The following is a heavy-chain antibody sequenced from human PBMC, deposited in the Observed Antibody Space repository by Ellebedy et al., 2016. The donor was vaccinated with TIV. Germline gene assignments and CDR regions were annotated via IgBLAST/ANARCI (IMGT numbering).Heavy chain of an antibody. Sequence: GESLKISCAASGLTFSSHAMSWVRQAPGKGLEWVSAISGSGRTTSYAESVRGRFTISRDNSKKTLYLEMNRLRAEDTAVYYCARLGVIAAAGASDYWGQGTLVIVSS. CDR2: ISGSGRTT. CDR3: ARLGVIAAAGASDY. J-gene: IGHJ4*02. CDR1: GLTFSSHA. V-gene: IGHV3-23*01. D-gene: IGHD6-13*01.